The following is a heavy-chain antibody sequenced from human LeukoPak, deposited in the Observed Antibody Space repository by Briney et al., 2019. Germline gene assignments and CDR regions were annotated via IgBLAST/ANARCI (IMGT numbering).Heavy chain of an antibody. CDR3: ARDGYCSSTSCYNFDY. J-gene: IGHJ4*02. V-gene: IGHV4-34*01. Sequence: LETLSLTCAVYGGSFSGYYWSWIRQPPGKWLEWIGEINHSGSTNYNPSLKSRVTISVDTSKNQFSLKLSSVTAADTAVYYCARDGYCSSTSCYNFDYWGQGTLVTVSS. CDR1: GGSFSGYY. D-gene: IGHD2-2*02. CDR2: INHSGST.